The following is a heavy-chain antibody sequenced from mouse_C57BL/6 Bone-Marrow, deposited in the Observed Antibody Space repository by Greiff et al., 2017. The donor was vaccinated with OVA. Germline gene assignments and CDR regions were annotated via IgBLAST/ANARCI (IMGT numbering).Heavy chain of an antibody. CDR2: IYPSDSET. CDR3: AKRGITTVVAPYYYAMDD. Sequence: QVQLQQPGAELVRPGSSVKLSCKASGYTFTSYWMDWVKQRPGQGLEWIGNIYPSDSETHYNQKFKDKATLTVDKSSSTAYMQLSSLTSEDSAVYYCAKRGITTVVAPYYYAMDDWGQGTSVTVSS. J-gene: IGHJ4*01. D-gene: IGHD1-1*01. V-gene: IGHV1-61*01. CDR1: GYTFTSYW.